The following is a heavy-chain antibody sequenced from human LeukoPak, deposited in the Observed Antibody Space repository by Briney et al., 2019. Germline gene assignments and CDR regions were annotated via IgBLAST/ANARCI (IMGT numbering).Heavy chain of an antibody. J-gene: IGHJ6*03. CDR1: GGSFSGYY. V-gene: IGHV4-34*01. CDR3: ARRHSGSYYRYYYYYMDV. Sequence: SETLSLTCAVYGGSFSGYYWSWIRQPPGKGLEWIGEINHSGSTNYNPSLKSRVTISVDTSKNQFSLKLSSVTAADTAVYYCARRHSGSYYRYYYYYMDVWGKGTTVTISS. D-gene: IGHD1-26*01. CDR2: INHSGST.